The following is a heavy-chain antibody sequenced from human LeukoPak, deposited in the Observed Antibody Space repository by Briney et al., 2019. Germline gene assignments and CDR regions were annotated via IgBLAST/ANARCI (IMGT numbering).Heavy chain of an antibody. CDR3: ARRGIGSSGYYSDY. CDR2: INPNSGGT. J-gene: IGHJ4*02. CDR1: GYTFTGYY. Sequence: ASVKVSCKASGYTFTGYYMHWVRQAPGQGLEWMGRINPNSGGTNYARKFQGRVTMTRDTSISTAYMELSRLRSDDTAVYYCARRGIGSSGYYSDYWGQGTLVTVSS. D-gene: IGHD3-22*01. V-gene: IGHV1-2*06.